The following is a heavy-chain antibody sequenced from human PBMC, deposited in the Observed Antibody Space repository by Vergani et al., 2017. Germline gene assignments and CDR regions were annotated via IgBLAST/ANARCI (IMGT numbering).Heavy chain of an antibody. Sequence: QVQLVQSGAEVKKPGASVKVSCKASEYTFTSYAMHWVRQAPGQRLEWMGWINAGNGNTKYSQKFQGRVTITRDTSASTAYMELSSLRSEDTAVYYCARAYCSSTSCYRDYYMDVWGKGTTVTVSS. CDR2: INAGNGNT. V-gene: IGHV1-3*01. J-gene: IGHJ6*03. D-gene: IGHD2-2*01. CDR3: ARAYCSSTSCYRDYYMDV. CDR1: EYTFTSYA.